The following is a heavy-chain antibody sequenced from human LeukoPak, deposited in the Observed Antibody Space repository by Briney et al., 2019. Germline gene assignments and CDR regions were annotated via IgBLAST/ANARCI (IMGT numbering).Heavy chain of an antibody. CDR1: GYTFTSYD. V-gene: IGHV1-18*01. CDR2: ISTYNDNT. D-gene: IGHD6-6*01. Sequence: ASVKVSCKASGYTFTSYDISWVRQAPGRGLEWMGWISTYNDNTHYAQELQGRVTMTTDTSTSTVYMELKSLRSDDTAVYYCARIQSRIIAARPGNPAFDYWGRGTLVTVSS. J-gene: IGHJ4*02. CDR3: ARIQSRIIAARPGNPAFDY.